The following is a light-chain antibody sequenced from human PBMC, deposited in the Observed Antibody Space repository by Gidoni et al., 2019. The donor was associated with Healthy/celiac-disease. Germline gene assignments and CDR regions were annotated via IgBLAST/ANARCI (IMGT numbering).Light chain of an antibody. V-gene: IGLV2-11*01. CDR2: DVS. CDR3: CSYAGSYTLYV. J-gene: IGLJ1*01. CDR1: SSDVGGYNY. Sequence: QSALTQPRSVSGSPGQAVTISCTGTSSDVGGYNYVSWYQQHPGKAPKLMIYDVSKRPSGGPDRFSGSKSGNTASLTISGLQAEDEADYYCCSYAGSYTLYVFGTGTKVTV.